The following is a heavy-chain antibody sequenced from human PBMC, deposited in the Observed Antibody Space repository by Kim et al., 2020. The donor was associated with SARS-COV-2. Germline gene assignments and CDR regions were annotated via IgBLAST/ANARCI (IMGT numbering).Heavy chain of an antibody. J-gene: IGHJ6*02. Sequence: ASVKVSCKASGYTFTSYAMHWVRQAPGQRLEWMGWINAGNGNTKYSQKFQGRVTITRDTSASTAYMELSSLRSEDTAVYYCASHGGDFWSGYYPKYYYYGMDVWGQGTTVTVSS. D-gene: IGHD3-3*01. CDR1: GYTFTSYA. CDR2: INAGNGNT. V-gene: IGHV1-3*01. CDR3: ASHGGDFWSGYYPKYYYYGMDV.